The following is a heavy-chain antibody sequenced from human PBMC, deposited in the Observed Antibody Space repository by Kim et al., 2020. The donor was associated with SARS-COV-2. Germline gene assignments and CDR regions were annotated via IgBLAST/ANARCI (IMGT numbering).Heavy chain of an antibody. V-gene: IGHV3-21*04. CDR3: ASGGNLPYVH. CDR2: VSSTSSYI. J-gene: IGHJ1*01. CDR1: GFTFSSYS. D-gene: IGHD2-21*02. Sequence: GGSLRLSCVASGFTFSSYSMNWVRQAPGQGLEWVSCVSSTSSYIYYAASVKGRFTISSDNAKNSLYLQMNSLRAEDTAGYYCASGGNLPYVHWGQGTLVTGSS.